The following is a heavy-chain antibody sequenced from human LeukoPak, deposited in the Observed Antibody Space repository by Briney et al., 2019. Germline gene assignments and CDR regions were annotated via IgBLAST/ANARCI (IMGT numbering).Heavy chain of an antibody. CDR2: IERDGST. J-gene: IGHJ4*02. CDR1: GFTFSSYW. V-gene: IGHV3-74*01. CDR3: AEGSISGVVVVPATCAPNDY. Sequence: GGSLRLSCAASGFTFSSYWMHWVRQTPGKGLVWVSRIERDGSTIYADSVRGRFTISRDNAKNMVYLQMNSLRAEDTAIYYCAEGSISGVVVVPATCAPNDYWGQGTLVTVSS. D-gene: IGHD2-15*01.